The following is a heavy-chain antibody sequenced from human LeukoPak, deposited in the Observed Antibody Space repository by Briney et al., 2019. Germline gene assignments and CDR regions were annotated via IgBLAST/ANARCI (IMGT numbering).Heavy chain of an antibody. CDR3: ARDRRNGWYNSGYHYYYMDV. CDR1: EFTFRTYW. Sequence: GSLRLSCVASEFTFRTYWMSWVRQAPGKGLEWVANIKEDGSEKYYVDSVKGRFTISRDNAKSSLYLDMNSLRVEDTAVYYCARDRRNGWYNSGYHYYYMDVWGKGATVTVSS. CDR2: IKEDGSEK. V-gene: IGHV3-7*01. D-gene: IGHD6-19*01. J-gene: IGHJ6*03.